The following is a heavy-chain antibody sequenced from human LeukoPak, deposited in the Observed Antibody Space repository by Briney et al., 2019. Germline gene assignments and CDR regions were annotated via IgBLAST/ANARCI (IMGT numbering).Heavy chain of an antibody. CDR2: IYHSGNA. J-gene: IGHJ6*02. D-gene: IGHD3-10*01. CDR1: GDSISSGAYY. Sequence: PSETLSLTCTVSGDSISSGAYYWSWIRQHPGKGLEWIGYIYHSGNAYYNPSLKSRVIISVDTSKNQFSLKVSSVTAADTAVYYCATTGIGRGVIKDFYGMDVWGQGTTVTVYS. CDR3: ATTGIGRGVIKDFYGMDV. V-gene: IGHV4-31*03.